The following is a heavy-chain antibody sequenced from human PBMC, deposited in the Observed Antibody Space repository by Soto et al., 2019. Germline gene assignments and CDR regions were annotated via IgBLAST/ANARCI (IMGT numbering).Heavy chain of an antibody. D-gene: IGHD2-2*01. CDR2: IYSPETT. CDR3: SFGIIVGRPDSPLVPH. V-gene: IGHV4-59*01. J-gene: IGHJ4*02. Sequence: TGSGGSIKPYCRSWCRLPPGKGLEWIGYIYSPETTKYNPSLKSRVTISVDTSKNQFSLKLSSVTAADTAVYYCSFGIIVGRPDSPLVPHSGLGPLGTVS. CDR1: GGSIKPYC.